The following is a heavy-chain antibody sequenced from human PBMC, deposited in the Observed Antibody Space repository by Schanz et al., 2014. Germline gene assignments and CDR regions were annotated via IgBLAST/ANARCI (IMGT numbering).Heavy chain of an antibody. D-gene: IGHD1-1*01. Sequence: EVHLLESGGGLIQPGGSLRLSCAASGFTFSASAMHWVRQAPGKGLEWVSGISDNGISTYYADSVKGRFTISRDNAKNSLYLQMNGLRAEDTAVFYCARDGAELYYFDDWGQGTLVTVSS. J-gene: IGHJ4*02. V-gene: IGHV3-48*04. CDR1: GFTFSASA. CDR2: ISDNGIST. CDR3: ARDGAELYYFDD.